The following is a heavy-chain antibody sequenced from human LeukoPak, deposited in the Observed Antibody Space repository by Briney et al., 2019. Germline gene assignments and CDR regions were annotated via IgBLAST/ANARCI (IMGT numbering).Heavy chain of an antibody. D-gene: IGHD2/OR15-2a*01. CDR1: GFTFSSYS. CDR2: IGVSSNTI. Sequence: GGSLRLSCAASGFTFSSYSMNWVRQAPEKGLEWVSYIGVSSNTIYYADFVKGRFTISRDNAKNSLYLQMSSLRDEDTAVYYCARDSSYAQDYWGRGTLVTVSS. V-gene: IGHV3-48*02. CDR3: ARDSSYAQDY. J-gene: IGHJ4*02.